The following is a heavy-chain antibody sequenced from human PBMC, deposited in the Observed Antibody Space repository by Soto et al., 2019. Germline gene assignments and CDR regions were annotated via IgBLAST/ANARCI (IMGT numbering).Heavy chain of an antibody. CDR2: MYSGGTT. Sequence: GGSLRLSCAASGFTVSSNYMTWVRQAPGKGLEWVSVMYSGGTTYYAESVKGRFTISRDNSKNTLYLQMNSLRAEDTAVYHCARATSDRAMVFDYWGQGTLVTVSS. J-gene: IGHJ4*02. V-gene: IGHV3-53*01. D-gene: IGHD5-18*01. CDR1: GFTVSSNY. CDR3: ARATSDRAMVFDY.